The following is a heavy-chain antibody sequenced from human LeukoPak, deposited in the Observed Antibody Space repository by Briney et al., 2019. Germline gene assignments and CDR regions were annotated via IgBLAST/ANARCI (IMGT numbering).Heavy chain of an antibody. CDR2: IIPIFGTT. D-gene: IGHD3-10*01. Sequence: GASVKVSCKASGGTFSSSAINWVRQAPGQGLEWLGGIIPIFGTTNYAQKFQGRVTITADKSTSTAYMELSSLRSEDTAVYYCARDNSDGSYNYWGQGTLVTVSS. CDR3: ARDNSDGSYNY. V-gene: IGHV1-69*06. CDR1: GGTFSSSA. J-gene: IGHJ4*02.